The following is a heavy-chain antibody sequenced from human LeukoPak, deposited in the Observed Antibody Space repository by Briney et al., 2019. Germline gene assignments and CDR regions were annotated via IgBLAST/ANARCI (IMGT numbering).Heavy chain of an antibody. J-gene: IGHJ4*02. CDR1: GYTFTSYD. D-gene: IGHD3-9*01. CDR2: MNPNSGNT. CDR3: ARGGPEGQLRYFD. V-gene: IGHV1-8*01. Sequence: GASVKVSCKASGYTFTSYDINWVRKATGQGLEWMGWMNPNSGNTGYAQKFQGRVTMTRDTSISTAYMELSSLGSEDTAVYYCARGGPEGQLRYFDWGQGTLVTVSS.